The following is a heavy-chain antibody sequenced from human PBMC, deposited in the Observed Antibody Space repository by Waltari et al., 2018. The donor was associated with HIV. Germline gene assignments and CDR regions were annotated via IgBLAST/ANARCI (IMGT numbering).Heavy chain of an antibody. D-gene: IGHD3-10*01. J-gene: IGHJ4*02. CDR1: GYPFTTYG. CDR3: GRSPGRSVDY. CDR2: INTKTGNP. Sequence: QVQLVQSGSELKAPGASVKVSCKASGYPFTTYGIHWVRQAPGQGLEWMGWINTKTGNPTYAQGFTGRFVFSLDTSVTSAYLQITSLRSEDTAVYYCGRSPGRSVDYWGQGTLVTVFS. V-gene: IGHV7-4-1*02.